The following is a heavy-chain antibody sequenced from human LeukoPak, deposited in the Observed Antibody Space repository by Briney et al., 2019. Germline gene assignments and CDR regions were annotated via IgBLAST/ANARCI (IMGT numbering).Heavy chain of an antibody. V-gene: IGHV3-30*02. CDR3: AKDRIAVVPAAIGDY. CDR1: GFTFSTYG. CDR2: IRYDGNNK. J-gene: IGHJ4*02. Sequence: GGSLRLSCAASGFTFSTYGMHWVRQAPGKGLEWVAFIRYDGNNKYYADSVKGRFTISRDNSKSTLYLQLNSLRAEDTAVYYCAKDRIAVVPAAIGDYWGQGTLVTVSS. D-gene: IGHD2-2*01.